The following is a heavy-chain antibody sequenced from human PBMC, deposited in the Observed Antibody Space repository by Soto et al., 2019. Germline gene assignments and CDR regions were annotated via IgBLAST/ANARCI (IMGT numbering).Heavy chain of an antibody. Sequence: SETLSLTCAVYGGSISAYYWSWIRQPPGKGLEWIGEINHGGSTNYNPSLKSRVTISVDTSKNQFSLKLTSVTAADTAIYYCARTPVVSLARYYMDVWGTGTTVTVS. V-gene: IGHV4-34*01. CDR3: ARTPVVSLARYYMDV. J-gene: IGHJ6*03. CDR1: GGSISAYY. D-gene: IGHD2-2*01. CDR2: INHGGST.